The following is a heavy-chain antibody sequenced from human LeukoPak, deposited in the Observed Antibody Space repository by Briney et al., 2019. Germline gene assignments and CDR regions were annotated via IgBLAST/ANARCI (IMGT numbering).Heavy chain of an antibody. J-gene: IGHJ4*02. CDR2: ISASGGST. CDR3: AKDLGYYYDSSGYYYFDY. V-gene: IGHV3-23*01. D-gene: IGHD3-22*01. Sequence: GGSLRLSCVASGFTFSGYAMSWVRQAPGKGLEWVATISASGGSTYYADSVKGRFTISRDNSKNMLYLQMNSLRAEDTAVYYCAKDLGYYYDSSGYYYFDYWAQGALVTVSS. CDR1: GFTFSGYA.